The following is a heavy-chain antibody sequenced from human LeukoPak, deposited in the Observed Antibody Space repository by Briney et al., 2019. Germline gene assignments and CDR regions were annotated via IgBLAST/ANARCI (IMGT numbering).Heavy chain of an antibody. CDR3: ARGGNYYGSGSSFNWFDP. CDR1: GGTFSSYA. V-gene: IGHV1-69*05. J-gene: IGHJ5*02. D-gene: IGHD3-10*01. CDR2: IIPIFGTA. Sequence: GASVKVSCKASGGTFSSYAISWVRQAPGQGLEWMGGIIPIFGTANYAQKFQGRVTITTDESTSTAYMELSSLRSEDTAVYYCARGGNYYGSGSSFNWFDPWGQGTLVTVSS.